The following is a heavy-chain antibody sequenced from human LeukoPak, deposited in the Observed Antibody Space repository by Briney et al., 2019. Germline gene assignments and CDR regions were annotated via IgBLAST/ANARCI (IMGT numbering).Heavy chain of an antibody. D-gene: IGHD3-10*01. J-gene: IGHJ4*02. CDR1: GGSISSGGYY. Sequence: PSETLSLTCTVSGGSISSGGYYWSWIRQPPGKGLEWIGYIYHSGSTYYNPSLKSRVTISVDTSKNQFSLKLSSVTAADTAVYYCARVGWFGEPLWYWGQGTLVTVSS. V-gene: IGHV4-30-2*01. CDR2: IYHSGST. CDR3: ARVGWFGEPLWY.